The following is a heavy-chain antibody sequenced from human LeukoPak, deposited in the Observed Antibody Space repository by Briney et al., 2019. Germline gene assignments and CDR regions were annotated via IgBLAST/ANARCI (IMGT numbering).Heavy chain of an antibody. V-gene: IGHV4-39*01. D-gene: IGHD6-13*01. CDR1: GVSISSSNSY. Sequence: SETLSLTCTVSGVSISSSNSYWGWIRQPPGKGLEWIGSIYYSGNTYYNASLKSQVSISIDTSKNQFSLRLTSVTAADTAVYYCARSGTYQHSSSYDYWGQGTLVTVSS. CDR2: IYYSGNT. CDR3: ARSGTYQHSSSYDY. J-gene: IGHJ4*02.